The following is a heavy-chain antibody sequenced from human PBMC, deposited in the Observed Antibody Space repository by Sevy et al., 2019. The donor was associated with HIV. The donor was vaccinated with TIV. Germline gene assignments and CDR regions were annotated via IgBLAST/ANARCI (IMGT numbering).Heavy chain of an antibody. CDR3: AGENAWGRGYS. CDR1: GGSITSLY. D-gene: IGHD1-26*01. V-gene: IGHV4-59*08. CDR2: THYNGHL. J-gene: IGHJ4*02. Sequence: SETLSLTCTVSGGSITSLYWNWIRQLPGKGLEWIAKTHYNGHLNYNPSLKSRVTLSLDTSKNQFSLRLSSVTAAATAMYYCAGENAWGRGYSWGQGTLVTVSS.